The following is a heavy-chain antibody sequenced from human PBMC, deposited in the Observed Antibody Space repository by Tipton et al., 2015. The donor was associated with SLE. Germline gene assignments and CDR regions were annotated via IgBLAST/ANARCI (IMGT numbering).Heavy chain of an antibody. Sequence: TLSLTCTVSGGSISSYYWSWIRQPAGKGLEWIGRIYTIGSTNYNPSLKSRVTMSVETSKNQFSLKLRSVTAADTAVYYCAREGDYYDSSGDYYYYGMDVWGQGTTVTVSS. CDR3: AREGDYYDSSGDYYYYGMDV. CDR2: IYTIGST. V-gene: IGHV4-4*07. CDR1: GGSISSYY. D-gene: IGHD3-22*01. J-gene: IGHJ6*02.